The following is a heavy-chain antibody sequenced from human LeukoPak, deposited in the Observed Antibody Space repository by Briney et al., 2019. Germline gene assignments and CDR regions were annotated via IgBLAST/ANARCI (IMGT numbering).Heavy chain of an antibody. J-gene: IGHJ3*02. CDR2: ISTSSSYI. CDR1: GFTFDDYG. Sequence: PGGSLRLSCAASGFTFDDYGMNWVRQAPGKGLEWVSFISTSSSYIYYADSLKGRFTISRDNAKKSLYLQINSLRAEDTAVYYCAKDAPYYYDSSGYGGAFDIWGQGTMVTVSS. V-gene: IGHV3-21*01. CDR3: AKDAPYYYDSSGYGGAFDI. D-gene: IGHD3-22*01.